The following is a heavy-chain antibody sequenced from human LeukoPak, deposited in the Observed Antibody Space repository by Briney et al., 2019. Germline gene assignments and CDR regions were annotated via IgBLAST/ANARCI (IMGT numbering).Heavy chain of an antibody. CDR3: ARVSMIVVVNDAFDI. Sequence: PGGSLRLSXAASGFTFSSYSMNWVRQTPGKGLEWLSSITSSSSYIYYADSVKGRFIISRDNAKNSLYLQMNSLRAEDTAVYYCARVSMIVVVNDAFDIWGQGTMVTVSS. D-gene: IGHD3-22*01. CDR1: GFTFSSYS. J-gene: IGHJ3*02. CDR2: ITSSSSYI. V-gene: IGHV3-21*01.